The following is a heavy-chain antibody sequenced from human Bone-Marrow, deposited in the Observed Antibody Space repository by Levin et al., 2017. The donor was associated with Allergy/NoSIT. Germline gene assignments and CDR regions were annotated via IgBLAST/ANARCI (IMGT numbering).Heavy chain of an antibody. J-gene: IGHJ4*02. D-gene: IGHD3-3*01. CDR2: ISGSGDIT. Sequence: KAGGSLRLSCEASGFSFSDYYMTWIRQAPGKGLEWISFISGSGDITYYADSVKGRFTLSRDNTKNSLYLQLNSLRAEDTAVYYCARDVEGQEYDDPTFDSWGPGTLVTVSS. V-gene: IGHV3-11*01. CDR3: ARDVEGQEYDDPTFDS. CDR1: GFSFSDYY.